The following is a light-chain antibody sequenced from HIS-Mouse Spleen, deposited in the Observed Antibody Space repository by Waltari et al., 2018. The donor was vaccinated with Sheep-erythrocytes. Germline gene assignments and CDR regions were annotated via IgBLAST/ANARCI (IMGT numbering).Light chain of an antibody. Sequence: QSALTQPASVSGSPGQSITNSCTGTSSDVGSYNIVSRYHQHPGKAPKLMIYDVSKRPSGVPDRFSGSKSGNTASLTISGLQAEDEADYYCCSYAGSYNHVFATGTKVTVL. J-gene: IGLJ1*01. CDR2: DVS. V-gene: IGLV2-11*01. CDR1: SSDVGSYNI. CDR3: CSYAGSYNHV.